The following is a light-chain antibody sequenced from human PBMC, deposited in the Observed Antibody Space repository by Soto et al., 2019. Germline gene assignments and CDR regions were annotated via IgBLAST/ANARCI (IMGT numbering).Light chain of an antibody. CDR1: QSISNW. CDR3: QQYNSYPVT. V-gene: IGKV1-5*03. Sequence: DIQMTQSPSTLSASVGDRVTITCRASQSISNWLAWYQQKPGKAPKLLIYKASSLEGGVPSRFSGSGSGTEFTLTISSLQPDAFATYYCQQYNSYPVTFGQGTKVEIK. CDR2: KAS. J-gene: IGKJ1*01.